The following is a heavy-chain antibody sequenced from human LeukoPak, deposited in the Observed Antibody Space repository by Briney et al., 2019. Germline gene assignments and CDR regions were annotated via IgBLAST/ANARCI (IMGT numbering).Heavy chain of an antibody. J-gene: IGHJ5*02. V-gene: IGHV4-59*01. CDR1: VGSICSYY. CDR3: ARRAENQLLTGFDP. Sequence: SQTLSLTCTVSVGSICSYYSSGIPHSPARGVEWIVHIYYSRSTKYNPSLKRRVTISADTSKNQFSLKLNSVTAADTAVYYCARRAENQLLTGFDPWGQGTLVTVSS. D-gene: IGHD2-2*01. CDR2: IYYSRST.